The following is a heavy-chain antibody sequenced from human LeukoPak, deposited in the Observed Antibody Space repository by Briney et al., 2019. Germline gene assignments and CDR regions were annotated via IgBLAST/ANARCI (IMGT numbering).Heavy chain of an antibody. Sequence: PSETLSLTCTVSGGSISSYYWSWLRQSAGKRLEWIGRVYISGKTSYKPSLRSRVTMSVDTSKNQFSLQVNSVTAADTAVYYCARERRYYTFWCDSFRDAFDIWGPGTRVTVS. CDR1: GGSISSYY. CDR3: ARERRYYTFWCDSFRDAFDI. J-gene: IGHJ3*02. D-gene: IGHD3-3*01. CDR2: VYISGKT. V-gene: IGHV4-4*07.